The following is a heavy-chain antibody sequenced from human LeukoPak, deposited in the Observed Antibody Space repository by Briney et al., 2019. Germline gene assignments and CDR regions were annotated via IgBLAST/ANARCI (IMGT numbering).Heavy chain of an antibody. CDR1: GFTFSSYA. J-gene: IGHJ4*02. CDR3: AKIYTALARDFDY. Sequence: GGSLRLSCAASGFTFSSYAMHWVRQAPGKGLEWVAFIRHDGSNKYYADSVKGRFTISRDNFKNTVYLQMKSLRAEDTAVYYCAKIYTALARDFDYWGQGTLVPVSS. D-gene: IGHD5-18*01. CDR2: IRHDGSNK. V-gene: IGHV3-30*02.